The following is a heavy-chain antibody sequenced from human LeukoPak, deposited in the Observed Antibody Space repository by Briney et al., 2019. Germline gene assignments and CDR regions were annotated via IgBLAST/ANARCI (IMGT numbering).Heavy chain of an antibody. CDR3: ARFSHDYAREFDY. J-gene: IGHJ4*02. CDR2: ISTSRTII. CDR1: GFTFSSYA. Sequence: PGGSLRLSCAASGFTFSSYAMSWVRQAPRKGLEWVSYISTSRTIIYYADSVKGRFTISTDNAKNSLFLQMTSLRAEDTAVYYCARFSHDYAREFDYWGQGSLVTVSS. V-gene: IGHV3-48*04. D-gene: IGHD4-17*01.